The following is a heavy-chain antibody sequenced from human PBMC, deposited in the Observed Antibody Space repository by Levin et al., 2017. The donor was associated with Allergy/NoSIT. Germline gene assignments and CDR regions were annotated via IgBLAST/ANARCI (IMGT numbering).Heavy chain of an antibody. Sequence: GGSLRLSCAASGFTFINFAMTWVRQAPGKGLEWVSAISANGLATYYADSLKGRFTISRDNSKHTLYLQINSLRAEDTAIYYCAKVGGLWVGESGIDSWGQGTLVTVSS. CDR3: AKVGGLWVGESGIDS. J-gene: IGHJ4*02. CDR2: ISANGLAT. V-gene: IGHV3-23*01. D-gene: IGHD3-10*01. CDR1: GFTFINFA.